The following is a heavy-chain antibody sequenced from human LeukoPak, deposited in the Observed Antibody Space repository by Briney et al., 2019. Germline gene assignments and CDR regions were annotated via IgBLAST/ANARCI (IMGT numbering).Heavy chain of an antibody. CDR2: IYPGDSDT. CDR1: GYRFNTFW. D-gene: IGHD2-2*01. Sequence: GESLQISCKGSGYRFNTFWIGWVRQMPGKGLEWMGIIYPGDSDTRYRPAFQGQVSISADKSISTAYLEWSSLKASGTAMYYCARRYCTSTSCYAHDAFDIWGQGTMVTVSS. CDR3: ARRYCTSTSCYAHDAFDI. V-gene: IGHV5-51*01. J-gene: IGHJ3*02.